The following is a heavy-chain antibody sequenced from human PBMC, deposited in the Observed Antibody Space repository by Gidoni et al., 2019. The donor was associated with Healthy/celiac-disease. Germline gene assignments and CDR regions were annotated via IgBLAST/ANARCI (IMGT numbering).Heavy chain of an antibody. CDR2: ISGSGGST. CDR1: GFTFSSYA. V-gene: IGHV3-23*01. D-gene: IGHD5-12*01. J-gene: IGHJ6*02. Sequence: EVQLLESGGGLVQPGGSLRLSCAASGFTFSSYAMSWVRQAPGKGLEWVSAISGSGGSTYSADSVKGRFTISRDDSKNTLYLQMNSLRAEDTAVYYCAKGRGYSGSRSLDVWGQGTTVTVSS. CDR3: AKGRGYSGSRSLDV.